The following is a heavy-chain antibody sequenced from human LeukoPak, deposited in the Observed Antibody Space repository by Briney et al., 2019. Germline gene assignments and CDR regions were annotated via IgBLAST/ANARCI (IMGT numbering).Heavy chain of an antibody. Sequence: GGSLRLSCAASGFTFSSYGMHWVRQAPGTGLEWVSLISGDGGSTFYADSVKGRFTISRDNSKNSLYLQMTSLRSEDTALYYCAKVLIAAAGPRADAFDIWGQGTMVTVSS. CDR1: GFTFSSYG. CDR2: ISGDGGST. D-gene: IGHD6-13*01. V-gene: IGHV3-43*02. J-gene: IGHJ3*02. CDR3: AKVLIAAAGPRADAFDI.